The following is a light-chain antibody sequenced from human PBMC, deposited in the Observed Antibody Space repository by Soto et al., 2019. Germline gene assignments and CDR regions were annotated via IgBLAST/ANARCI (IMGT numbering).Light chain of an antibody. V-gene: IGKV3-15*01. CDR1: QSVSSN. Sequence: EIVMTHSPATLSVSPWETATLSCVASQSVSSNLAWYQQKPRQAPRLLIYGASTRATAIPARFSGSGSGTEFTLTISSLQSEDFAVYYCEQYNNWPHAFGGGTKVDI. J-gene: IGKJ4*01. CDR2: GAS. CDR3: EQYNNWPHA.